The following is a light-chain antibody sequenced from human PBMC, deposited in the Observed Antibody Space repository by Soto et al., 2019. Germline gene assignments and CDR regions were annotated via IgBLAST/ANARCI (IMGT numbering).Light chain of an antibody. CDR3: QQYSTYPYI. CDR1: QSISSY. CDR2: AAS. V-gene: IGKV1-39*01. Sequence: DIQMTQSPSSLSASVGDRVTITCRASQSISSYLNWYQQKPGKAPKLLIYAASSLQSGVPSRFSGSGLGTEFSLSISSLQPDDFATYYCQQYSTYPYIFGQGTKVEIK. J-gene: IGKJ2*01.